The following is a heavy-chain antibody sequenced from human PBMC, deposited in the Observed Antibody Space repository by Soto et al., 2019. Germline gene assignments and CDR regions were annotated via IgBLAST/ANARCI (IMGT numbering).Heavy chain of an antibody. CDR1: GRAISSYW. D-gene: IGHD5-18*01. J-gene: IGHJ6*02. CDR3: ARDLTRGYSYVAGYFEGKDV. V-gene: IGHV4-59*13. CDR2: IYDSGST. Sequence: SDTLSVTGQVAGRAISSYWWGWMRRPPGKGLEWIGYIYDSGSTNYNPSLKSRVTISVDTSKNQFSLKLSSVTAADTAVYYCARDLTRGYSYVAGYFEGKDVRG.